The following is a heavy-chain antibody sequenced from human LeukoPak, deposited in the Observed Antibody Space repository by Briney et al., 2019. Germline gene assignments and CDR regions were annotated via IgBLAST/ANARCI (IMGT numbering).Heavy chain of an antibody. J-gene: IGHJ4*02. CDR1: GYTFTSYG. CDR2: ISAYNGNT. D-gene: IGHD6-19*01. CDR3: ARQALLHSGWPPQTDY. Sequence: ASVKVSCKASGYTFTSYGISWVRQAPGQGLEWMGWISAYNGNTNYAQKLQGRVTMTTDTSTSTAYMELRSLRSADTAVYYCARQALLHSGWPPQTDYWGQGTLVTVSS. V-gene: IGHV1-18*04.